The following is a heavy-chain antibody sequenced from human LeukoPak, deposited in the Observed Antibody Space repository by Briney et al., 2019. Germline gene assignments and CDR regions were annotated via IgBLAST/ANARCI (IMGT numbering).Heavy chain of an antibody. CDR2: ISCDGNIR. Sequence: PGGSLRLSCAASGFNFRNYDMHWVRQAPGKGLEWVAVISCDGNIRYYADSVKGRFTISRDNSRNTLYLQMNSLRAEDTALYYCAKLSDSSGYYWQPHFDYWGQGTLVTVSS. CDR1: GFNFRNYD. V-gene: IGHV3-30*18. J-gene: IGHJ4*02. CDR3: AKLSDSSGYYWQPHFDY. D-gene: IGHD3-22*01.